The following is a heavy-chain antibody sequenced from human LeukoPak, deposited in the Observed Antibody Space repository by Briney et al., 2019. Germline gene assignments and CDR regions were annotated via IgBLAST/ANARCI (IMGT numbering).Heavy chain of an antibody. Sequence: GGSLRLSCAASGFTFSDYYMSWVRQAPGKGLEWVSYISSSSGYTHYADSVKGRFTISRDNAKNSLYLQMNSLRAEDTAVYYCARGGYNYGSSYFDYWGQGTLVTVSS. CDR1: GFTFSDYY. J-gene: IGHJ4*02. V-gene: IGHV3-11*06. D-gene: IGHD5-18*01. CDR2: ISSSSGYT. CDR3: ARGGYNYGSSYFDY.